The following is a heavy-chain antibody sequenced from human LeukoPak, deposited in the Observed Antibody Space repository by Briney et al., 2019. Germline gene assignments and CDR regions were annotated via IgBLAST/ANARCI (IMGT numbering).Heavy chain of an antibody. J-gene: IGHJ6*03. CDR2: IKQDGSEK. CDR3: ARLSAYYYGSYFYYYMDV. Sequence: GGSLRLSCAASGFTFSSYWMSWVRQAPGKGLEWVANIKQDGSEKYYVNSVKGRFTISRDNAKKSLYLQMNSLRAEDTALYYCARLSAYYYGSYFYYYMDVWGKGTTVTVSS. V-gene: IGHV3-7*01. D-gene: IGHD3-10*01. CDR1: GFTFSSYW.